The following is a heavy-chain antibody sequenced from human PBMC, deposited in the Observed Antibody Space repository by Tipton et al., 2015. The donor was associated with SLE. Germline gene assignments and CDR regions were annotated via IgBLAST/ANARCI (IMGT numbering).Heavy chain of an antibody. V-gene: IGHV3-30*04. J-gene: IGHJ1*01. D-gene: IGHD2-2*02. CDR1: GFTFSSYA. CDR2: ISYDGSNK. CDR3: ARTADCSSTSCYTGGGYFQH. Sequence: QVQLVQSGGGVVQPGRSLRLSCAASGFTFSSYAMHWVRQAPGKGLEWVAVISYDGSNKYYADSVKGRFTISRDNSKNTLYLQMNSLRVEDTAVYYCARTADCSSTSCYTGGGYFQHWGQGTLVTVSS.